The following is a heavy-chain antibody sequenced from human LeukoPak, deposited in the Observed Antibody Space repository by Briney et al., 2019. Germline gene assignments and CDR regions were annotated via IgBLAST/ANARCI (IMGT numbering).Heavy chain of an antibody. D-gene: IGHD1-26*01. J-gene: IGHJ4*02. Sequence: GGSLRRSCAASGFTFSSSGMHWVRQAPGKGLEWVAVIWYDGSNKYNADSVKGRFTISRDNSKNTLYLQMNSLRAEDTAVYYCVKDDKSGSYLDYWGQGALVTVSS. CDR1: GFTFSSSG. V-gene: IGHV3-33*06. CDR2: IWYDGSNK. CDR3: VKDDKSGSYLDY.